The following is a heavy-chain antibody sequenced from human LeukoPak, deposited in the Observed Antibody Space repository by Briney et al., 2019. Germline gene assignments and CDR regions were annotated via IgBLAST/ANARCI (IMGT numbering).Heavy chain of an antibody. Sequence: GGSLRLSCAASGFTFSNYWMHRVRQAPGKGLVWVSRINSDGRSTKYADSVKGRFTISRDNAKNTLYLQMNSLSAEDTAVYYCVRDRAVSPFPPDAFDMWGQGTMVTVAS. V-gene: IGHV3-74*01. CDR2: INSDGRST. D-gene: IGHD4-17*01. J-gene: IGHJ3*02. CDR1: GFTFSNYW. CDR3: VRDRAVSPFPPDAFDM.